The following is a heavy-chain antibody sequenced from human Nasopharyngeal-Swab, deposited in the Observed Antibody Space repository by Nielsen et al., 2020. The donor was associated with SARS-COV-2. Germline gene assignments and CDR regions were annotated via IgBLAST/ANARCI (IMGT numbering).Heavy chain of an antibody. CDR3: ARTLSSGWYFGWFDP. J-gene: IGHJ5*02. CDR2: IYTSGST. V-gene: IGHV4-4*07. CDR1: GGSISSYY. Sequence: SETLSLTCTVSGGSISSYYWSWIRQPAGKGLEWIGRIYTSGSTNYNPSLKSRVTMSVDTSKNQFSLKLSSVTAADTAVYYCARTLSSGWYFGWFDPWGQGTLVTVSS. D-gene: IGHD6-19*01.